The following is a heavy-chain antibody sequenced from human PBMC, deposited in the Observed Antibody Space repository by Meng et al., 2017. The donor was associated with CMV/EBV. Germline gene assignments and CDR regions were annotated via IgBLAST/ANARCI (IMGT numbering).Heavy chain of an antibody. CDR1: GGSISSYY. J-gene: IGHJ5*02. D-gene: IGHD2-15*01. CDR2: IYTSGST. Sequence: VPLQGAGPGRVKPSEPLTLTCTVSGGSISSYYWSWIRQPAGKGLEWIGRIYTSGSTNYNPSLKSRVTMSVDTSKNQFSLKLSSVTAADTAVYYCARSMVVAGDWFDPWGQGTLVTVSS. V-gene: IGHV4-4*07. CDR3: ARSMVVAGDWFDP.